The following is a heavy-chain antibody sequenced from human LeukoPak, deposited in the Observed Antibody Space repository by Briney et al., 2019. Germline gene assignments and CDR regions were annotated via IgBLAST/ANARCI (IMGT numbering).Heavy chain of an antibody. J-gene: IGHJ5*02. V-gene: IGHV3-15*01. Sequence: GGSLRLSCAASGFTFSDDWMNWVRQAPGEGLEWVGHIKGKNSGGTTDYAAPVKGRFTISRDDSRSTLYLQMNSLKTEDTALYYCTRSHYGPWGQGTLVTVSP. CDR3: TRSHYGP. D-gene: IGHD3-10*01. CDR1: GFTFSDDW. CDR2: IKGKNSGGTT.